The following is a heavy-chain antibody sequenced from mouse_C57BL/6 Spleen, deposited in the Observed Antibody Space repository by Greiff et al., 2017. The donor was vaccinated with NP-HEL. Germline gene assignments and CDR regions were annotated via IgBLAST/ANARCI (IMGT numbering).Heavy chain of an antibody. Sequence: EVQLKQSGPVLVKPGASVKMSCKASGYTFTDYYMNWVKQSHGKSLEWIGVINPYNGGTSYNQKFKGKATLTVDKSSSTAYMELNSLTSEDSAVYYCARWTTVVATEYFDVWGTGTTVTVSS. D-gene: IGHD1-1*01. CDR3: ARWTTVVATEYFDV. CDR2: INPYNGGT. J-gene: IGHJ1*03. CDR1: GYTFTDYY. V-gene: IGHV1-19*01.